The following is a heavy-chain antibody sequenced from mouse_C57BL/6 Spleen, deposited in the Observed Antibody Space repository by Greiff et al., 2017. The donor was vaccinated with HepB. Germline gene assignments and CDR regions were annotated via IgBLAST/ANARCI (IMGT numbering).Heavy chain of an antibody. Sequence: EVKVVESGGGLVKPGGSLKLSCAASGFTFSDYGMHWVRQAPEKGLEWVAYISSGSSTIYYADTVKGRFTISRDNAKNTLFLQMTSLRSEDTAMYYCARPLYYADYAMDYWGQGTSVTVSS. J-gene: IGHJ4*01. CDR3: ARPLYYADYAMDY. V-gene: IGHV5-17*01. D-gene: IGHD1-1*01. CDR2: ISSGSSTI. CDR1: GFTFSDYG.